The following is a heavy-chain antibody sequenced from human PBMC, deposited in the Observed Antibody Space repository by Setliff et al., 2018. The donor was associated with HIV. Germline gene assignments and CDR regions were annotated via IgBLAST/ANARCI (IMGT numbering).Heavy chain of an antibody. CDR2: ISYGSTYI. Sequence: GSLRLSCAASGFTFSSYCMDWFRQAPGKGLEWVSSISYGSTYIYQSDSVRGRFTISRDDATNSLFLQVNSLRDEDTAVYYCSRSQGIGNYYMDDWGTGTTVTVS. CDR3: SRSQGIGNYYMDD. J-gene: IGHJ6*03. V-gene: IGHV3-21*06. CDR1: GFTFSSYC. D-gene: IGHD3-10*01.